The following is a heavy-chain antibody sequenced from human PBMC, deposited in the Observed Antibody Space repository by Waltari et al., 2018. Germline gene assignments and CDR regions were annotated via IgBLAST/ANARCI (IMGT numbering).Heavy chain of an antibody. CDR3: GRGSASYVRFWDV. D-gene: IGHD3-10*01. V-gene: IGHV3-74*03. CDR1: GFTFSNYW. CDR2: SNGDGTLT. Sequence: EVQLVESGGGLVQPGGSLRLSCTGSGFTFSNYWMHWVRQGPGKGVVWVSRSNGDGTLTKYADSVKGRIIISRDNTKNALFLEIKNLRVDDTGVYYCGRGSASYVRFWDVWGKGTLVTVSS. J-gene: IGHJ4*02.